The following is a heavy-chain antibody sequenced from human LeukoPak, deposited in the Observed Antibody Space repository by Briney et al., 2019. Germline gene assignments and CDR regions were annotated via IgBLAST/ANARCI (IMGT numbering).Heavy chain of an antibody. D-gene: IGHD4-17*01. J-gene: IGHJ4*02. V-gene: IGHV3-21*01. CDR2: VSPSGSHK. CDR3: AKGGGDYVNFDY. CDR1: GFTFNTYS. Sequence: PGGSLRLSCAASGFTFNTYSMNWVRQAPGKGLEWVSYVSPSGSHKYYADSVKGRFSVSRDNAKNSLYLQMNSLRAEDTAVYYCAKGGGDYVNFDYWGRGTLVSVSS.